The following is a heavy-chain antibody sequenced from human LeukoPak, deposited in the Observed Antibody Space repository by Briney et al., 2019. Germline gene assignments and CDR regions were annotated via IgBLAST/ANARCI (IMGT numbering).Heavy chain of an antibody. CDR1: GYSFTSYW. Sequence: GESLKISCKGSGYSFTSYWIGWVRQMPGKGLECMGIIFPDDFDTRYSPSFQGQVTISVDRSISTAYLQWSSLKASDTAIYYCARLGPPRIAAAGNSFDYWGQGTLVTVSS. J-gene: IGHJ4*02. CDR3: ARLGPPRIAAAGNSFDY. CDR2: IFPDDFDT. D-gene: IGHD6-13*01. V-gene: IGHV5-51*01.